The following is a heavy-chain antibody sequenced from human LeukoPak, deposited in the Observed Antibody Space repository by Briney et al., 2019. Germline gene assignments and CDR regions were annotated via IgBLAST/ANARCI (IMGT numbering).Heavy chain of an antibody. CDR1: GFTFSSYV. CDR2: ISGSGT. CDR3: AKELGSCCYFDC. D-gene: IGHD2-15*01. V-gene: IGHV3-23*01. J-gene: IGHJ4*02. Sequence: GGSLRLSCAASGFTFSSYVMNWVRQAPGKGLEWVSAISGSGTYYADSVKGRFTISRDNSKNTLYLQMNSLRAEDTAVYYCAKELGSCCYFDCWGQGTLVTVSS.